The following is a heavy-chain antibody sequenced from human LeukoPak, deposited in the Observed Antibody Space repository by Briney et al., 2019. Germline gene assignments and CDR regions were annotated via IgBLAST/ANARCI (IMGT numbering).Heavy chain of an antibody. CDR3: ARGQQKYCSSPTCPEML. J-gene: IGHJ4*02. CDR2: IYYTGST. V-gene: IGHV4-39*01. Sequence: PSETLSLTCTVSGGSISSNAYFWGWIRQPPGKGLEWIANIYYTGSTYYSPSLKSRVTISVDTSRNQFSLNLSSVTAADTAVYYCARGQQKYCSSPTCPEMLWGQGTLVTVSS. CDR1: GGSISSNAYF. D-gene: IGHD2-2*01.